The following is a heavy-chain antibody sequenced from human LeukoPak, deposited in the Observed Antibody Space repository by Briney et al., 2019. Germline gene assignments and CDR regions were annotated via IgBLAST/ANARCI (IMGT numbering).Heavy chain of an antibody. CDR3: ARGPPSYCDYVDYSLYMDV. Sequence: AETLSLTCTVSGDSISGFYGSWVRQPAGKGLQWVGRICTSGSTNYNPSLKSRVTMSVDRSTTDFSLKVRSVTAAHTALYYCARGPPSYCDYVDYSLYMDVWGKGTTVTVSS. J-gene: IGHJ6*03. D-gene: IGHD4-17*01. CDR1: GDSISGFY. V-gene: IGHV4-4*07. CDR2: ICTSGST.